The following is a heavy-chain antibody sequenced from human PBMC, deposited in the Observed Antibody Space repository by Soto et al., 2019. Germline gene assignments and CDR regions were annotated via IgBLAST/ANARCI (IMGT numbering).Heavy chain of an antibody. J-gene: IGHJ6*02. CDR3: ARARIAAAGSLGGGTTLYYYYYGMDV. Sequence: QVQLVESGGGVVQPGRSLRLSCAASGFTFSSYGMHWVRQAPGKGLEWVAVIWHDGSNKYYADSVKGRFTISRDNSKNTMYLQMNSLRAEDTAVYYCARARIAAAGSLGGGTTLYYYYYGMDVWGQGTTVTVSS. CDR1: GFTFSSYG. D-gene: IGHD6-13*01. CDR2: IWHDGSNK. V-gene: IGHV3-33*01.